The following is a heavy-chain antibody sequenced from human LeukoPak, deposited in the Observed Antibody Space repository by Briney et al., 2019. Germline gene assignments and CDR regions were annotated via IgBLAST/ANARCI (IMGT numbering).Heavy chain of an antibody. D-gene: IGHD1-26*01. Sequence: ASVKVSCKASGYTFTGNYLHWVRQAPGQGLEWMGWINTNNGGTSYAQTFLGRVTMTRDTSMSTAYLELVSLRSDDTAVYYCARGAVGMLGPNNPFDYWGQGTLVTLSS. CDR3: ARGAVGMLGPNNPFDY. CDR1: GYTFTGNY. CDR2: INTNNGGT. V-gene: IGHV1-2*02. J-gene: IGHJ4*02.